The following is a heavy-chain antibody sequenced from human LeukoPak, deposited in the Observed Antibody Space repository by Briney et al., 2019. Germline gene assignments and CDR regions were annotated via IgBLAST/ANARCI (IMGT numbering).Heavy chain of an antibody. Sequence: ASVKVSCKASGYTFTSYGISWVRQAPGQGLEWMGIINPSGGSTSYAQKFQGRVTMTRDTSTSTVYMELSNLRSEDTAVYYCATSLTTVTPNYYYYGMDVWGQGTAVTVSS. J-gene: IGHJ6*02. CDR1: GYTFTSYG. CDR3: ATSLTTVTPNYYYYGMDV. CDR2: INPSGGST. D-gene: IGHD4-17*01. V-gene: IGHV1-46*01.